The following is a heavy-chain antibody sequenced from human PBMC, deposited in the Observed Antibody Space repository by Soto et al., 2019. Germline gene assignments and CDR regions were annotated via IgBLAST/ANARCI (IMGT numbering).Heavy chain of an antibody. D-gene: IGHD6-19*01. J-gene: IGHJ4*02. CDR3: ARDRKVAGSFDY. CDR1: GHTFSSYG. V-gene: IGHV1-18*01. Sequence: GGSVKGSCKASGHTFSSYGISWVRQAPGQGLEWMGWISAYNGNTNYAQKLQGRVTMTTDTSTSTAYMELRSLRSDDTAVYYCARDRKVAGSFDYWGQGTLVTVSS. CDR2: ISAYNGNT.